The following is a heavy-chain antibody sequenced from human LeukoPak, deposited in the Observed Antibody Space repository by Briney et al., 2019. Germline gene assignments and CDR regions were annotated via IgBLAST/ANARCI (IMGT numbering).Heavy chain of an antibody. CDR3: ARDGYSYGFDAFDI. J-gene: IGHJ3*02. CDR2: IYYSGST. Sequence: PSETLSLTCTVSGGSISSYYWSWIRQPPGKGLEWIGYIYYSGSTNYNPSLKSRVTISVDTSKNQFSLKLSSVTAADTAVYYCARDGYSYGFDAFDIWGQGTMVTVSS. CDR1: GGSISSYY. V-gene: IGHV4-59*01. D-gene: IGHD5-18*01.